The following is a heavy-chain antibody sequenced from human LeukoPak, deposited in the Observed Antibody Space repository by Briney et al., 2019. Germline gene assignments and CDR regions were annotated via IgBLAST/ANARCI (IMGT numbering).Heavy chain of an antibody. CDR2: IRNDGSKD. CDR1: GFTFRDFG. CDR3: VKGGSSSHNWFDP. J-gene: IGHJ5*02. D-gene: IGHD6-13*01. Sequence: GGSLRLSCAASGFTFRDFGMHWVRQAPGKGLEWVAFIRNDGSKDYYPDSVKGRFTISRDNSRTTLYLQMHSLRIEDTAVYYCVKGGSSSHNWFDPWGQGILVTVSS. V-gene: IGHV3-30*02.